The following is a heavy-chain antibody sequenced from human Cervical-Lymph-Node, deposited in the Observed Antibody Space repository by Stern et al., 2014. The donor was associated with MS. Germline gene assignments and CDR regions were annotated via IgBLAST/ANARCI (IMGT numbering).Heavy chain of an antibody. D-gene: IGHD3-22*01. CDR2: ISYDGSTE. J-gene: IGHJ6*02. Sequence: QVQLVESGGGVVQPGRSLRLSCVASGFTFSTNSMHWVRQAPGKGLEWVAVISYDGSTETYEDSVKGRFTISRDNSKDTLYLQMNSLRAEDTSVYFCARAAVGFDSGRYYPTLMSYFYYGMDVWGQGTTVTVSS. CDR1: GFTFSTNS. V-gene: IGHV3-30-3*01. CDR3: ARAAVGFDSGRYYPTLMSYFYYGMDV.